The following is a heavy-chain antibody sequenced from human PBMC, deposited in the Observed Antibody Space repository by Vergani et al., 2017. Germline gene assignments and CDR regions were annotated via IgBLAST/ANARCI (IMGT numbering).Heavy chain of an antibody. J-gene: IGHJ4*02. Sequence: QVQLQESGPGLVKPSQTLSLTCTVSGGSISSGSYSWSWIRQPAGKGLEWIGRIYTSGSTNYNPSLKSRVTISVDTSKKQFSLNLSSVTAADTAVYYCARGGPAAIHTPLYFDYWGQGTLVTVSS. V-gene: IGHV4-61*02. CDR3: ARGGPAAIHTPLYFDY. CDR1: GGSISSGSYS. CDR2: IYTSGST. D-gene: IGHD2-2*01.